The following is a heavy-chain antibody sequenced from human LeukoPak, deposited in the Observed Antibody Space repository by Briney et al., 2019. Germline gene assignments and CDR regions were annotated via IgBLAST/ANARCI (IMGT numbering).Heavy chain of an antibody. V-gene: IGHV3-21*01. J-gene: IGHJ4*02. CDR3: ARVVPAAMCFDY. CDR1: GFTFSSYS. CDR2: ISSSSYI. D-gene: IGHD2-2*01. Sequence: PGGSLRLSCAASGFTFSSYSMNWVRQAPGKGLEWVSSISSSSYIYYADSVKGRFTISRDNAKNSLYLQMNSLRAEDTAVYYCARVVPAAMCFDYWGQGTLVTVSS.